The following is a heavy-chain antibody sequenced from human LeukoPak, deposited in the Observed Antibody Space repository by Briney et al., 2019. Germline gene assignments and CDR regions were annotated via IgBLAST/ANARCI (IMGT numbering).Heavy chain of an antibody. Sequence: GEALKIFCNGSGYSFPCKWLSWVRQMPGKGLEWMGRIDPSDSYTNYSTSFQGHVTISADKSISTAYLQWSSLKASDTAMYYCARQPEGTWFDPWGQGTLVTVSS. V-gene: IGHV5-10-1*01. CDR2: IDPSDSYT. J-gene: IGHJ5*02. CDR1: GYSFPCKW. CDR3: ARQPEGTWFDP. D-gene: IGHD1-1*01.